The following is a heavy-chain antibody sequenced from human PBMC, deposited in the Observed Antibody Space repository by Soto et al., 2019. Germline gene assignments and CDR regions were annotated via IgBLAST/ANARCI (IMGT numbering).Heavy chain of an antibody. CDR1: GFKFTSYG. V-gene: IGHV3-48*02. J-gene: IGHJ4*02. D-gene: IGHD1-26*01. Sequence: DVQLVNSGGGFVLPGGSLRLSCGASGFKFTSYGMNWVRQSPGKGFEWLAYISGFSATIKYADSVRGRFIVSRDNDINSLYLQLTDLRDDDTAVYYCAMGGAARPDYWGQGTLVVVSS. CDR2: ISGFSATI. CDR3: AMGGAARPDY.